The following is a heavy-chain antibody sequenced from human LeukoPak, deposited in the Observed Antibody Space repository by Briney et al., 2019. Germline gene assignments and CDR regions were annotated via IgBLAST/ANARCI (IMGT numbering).Heavy chain of an antibody. D-gene: IGHD5-18*01. CDR3: ARDQRYSYGYSSNWFDP. CDR1: GFTFSSYA. V-gene: IGHV3-30*04. Sequence: GGSLRLSCAASGFTFSSYAMHWVRQAPGKGLEWVAVISYDGSNKYYADSVKGRFTISRDNSKNTLHLQMNSLRAEDTAVYYCARDQRYSYGYSSNWFDPWGQGTLVTVSS. J-gene: IGHJ5*02. CDR2: ISYDGSNK.